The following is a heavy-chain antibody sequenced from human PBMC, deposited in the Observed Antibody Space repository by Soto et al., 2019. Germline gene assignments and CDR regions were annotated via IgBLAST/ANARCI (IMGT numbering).Heavy chain of an antibody. CDR2: IYYSGST. CDR1: GGSISSGGYY. CDR3: ARERVVVAARFFDY. Sequence: SETLSLTCTVSGGSISSGGYYWSWIRQHPGKGLEWIGYIYYSGSTYYNPSLKSRVTISVDTSKNQFSLKLSSVTAADTAVYYCARERVVVAARFFDYWGQGTLVTVSS. V-gene: IGHV4-31*03. J-gene: IGHJ4*02. D-gene: IGHD2-15*01.